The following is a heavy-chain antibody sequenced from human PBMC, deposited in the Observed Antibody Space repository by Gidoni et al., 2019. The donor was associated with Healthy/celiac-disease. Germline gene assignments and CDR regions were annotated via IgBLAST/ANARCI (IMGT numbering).Heavy chain of an antibody. CDR1: GCSISSSNW. V-gene: IGHV4-4*02. CDR2: SYQSGSN. Sequence: QVQLQESGPGLVKPSGTLSLTCAVSGCSISSSNWWRWVRQPPGKGLEWIGESYQSGSNNSNPSLKSRVNISVDKSKNQFSLKRSAGTAADTAVYYCASLITGTFYGMDVWGQGTTVTVSS. J-gene: IGHJ6*02. CDR3: ASLITGTFYGMDV. D-gene: IGHD1-7*01.